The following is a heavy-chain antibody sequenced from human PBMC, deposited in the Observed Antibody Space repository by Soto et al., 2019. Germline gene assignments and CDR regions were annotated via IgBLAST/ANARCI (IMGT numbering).Heavy chain of an antibody. V-gene: IGHV1-2*04. CDR2: INPNSGGT. J-gene: IGHJ6*02. CDR1: GYTFTGYY. Sequence: ASVKVSCKASGYTFTGYYMHWVRQAPGQGLEWMGWINPNSGGTNYAQKFQGWVTMTRDTSISTAYMELSRLRSDDTAVDYCAREFLRLTGDYYDYGMDVWGQGTTVTVSS. D-gene: IGHD7-27*01. CDR3: AREFLRLTGDYYDYGMDV.